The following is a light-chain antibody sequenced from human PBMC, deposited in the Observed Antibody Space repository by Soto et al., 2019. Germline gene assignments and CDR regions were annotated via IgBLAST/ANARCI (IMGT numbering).Light chain of an antibody. CDR1: ESVRTS. V-gene: IGKV3-15*01. J-gene: IGKJ1*01. CDR2: GAS. Sequence: EIVLTQSPATLSVSPGERATLSCRANESVRTSLAWYQQKPGRSPSLLIYGASNRASGVPDRFGGSGSGIEFTLTINSLESGDFAIYYCQQYSDWPRTFGQGTKLEFK. CDR3: QQYSDWPRT.